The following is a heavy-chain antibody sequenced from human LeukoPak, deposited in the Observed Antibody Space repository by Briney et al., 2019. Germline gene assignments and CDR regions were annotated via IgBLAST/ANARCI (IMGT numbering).Heavy chain of an antibody. CDR3: ARDPGAFDI. V-gene: IGHV6-1*01. J-gene: IGHJ3*02. CDR2: TYYRSKWYY. Sequence: SQTLSLTCAISGDSVSSNSAAWTWIRQSPSRGLEWLGRTYYRSKWYYDYAVSLKSRITINPVTSKNQFSLQLNSVTPEDTAVYYCARDPGAFDIWGQGTMVTVSS. CDR1: GDSVSSNSAA.